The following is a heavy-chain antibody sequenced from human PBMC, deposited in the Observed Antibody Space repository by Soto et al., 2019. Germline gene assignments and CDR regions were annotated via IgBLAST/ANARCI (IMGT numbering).Heavy chain of an antibody. V-gene: IGHV3-9*01. CDR2: ISWNSGDI. D-gene: IGHD6-19*01. CDR3: AKGGSGAVAGRTDY. Sequence: PGGSLRLSCAASGFTFDDYAMHWVRQVPGKGLEWVSGISWNSGDIGYADSVKGRFTISRDNAKNSLYLQMNSLRAEDTALYYCAKGGSGAVAGRTDYWGQGALVTVSS. J-gene: IGHJ4*02. CDR1: GFTFDDYA.